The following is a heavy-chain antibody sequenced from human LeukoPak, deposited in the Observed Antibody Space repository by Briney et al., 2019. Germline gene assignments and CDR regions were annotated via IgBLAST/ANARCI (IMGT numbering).Heavy chain of an antibody. CDR2: IIPIFGTA. CDR1: GGTFSSYA. Sequence: ASVKVSCKASGGTFSSYAVSWVRQAPGQGLEWMGGIIPIFGTANYAQKFQGRVTITADESTSTAYMELSSLRSEDTAVYYCAIITRANVDYWGQGTLVTVSS. J-gene: IGHJ4*02. D-gene: IGHD6-6*01. V-gene: IGHV1-69*13. CDR3: AIITRANVDY.